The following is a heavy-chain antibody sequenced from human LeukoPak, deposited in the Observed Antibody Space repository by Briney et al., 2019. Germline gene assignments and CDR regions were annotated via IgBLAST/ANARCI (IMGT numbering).Heavy chain of an antibody. CDR1: GGSCSDYY. Sequence: SETLSLTCAVYGGSCSDYYCSWIRQPPGKGLEWIGEIHPYGTFYYNPSPRSRLTISIDTSKTQFSLRLTSVTAADTAFYYCARGRDRSKAGDHWGQGTLVTVSS. J-gene: IGHJ4*02. V-gene: IGHV4-34*01. D-gene: IGHD5-24*01. CDR2: IHPYGTF. CDR3: ARGRDRSKAGDH.